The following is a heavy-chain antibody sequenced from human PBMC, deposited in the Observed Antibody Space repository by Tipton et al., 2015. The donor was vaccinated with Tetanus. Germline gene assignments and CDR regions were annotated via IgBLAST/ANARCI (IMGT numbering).Heavy chain of an antibody. V-gene: IGHV3-7*03. CDR3: AKMGQGYFAS. CDR2: TSDDGGAK. CDR1: GFTFSNYR. J-gene: IGHJ4*02. Sequence: SLRLSCVVSGFTFSNYRMNWVRQAPGKGLEWVARTSDDGGAKYSADSVKGRFTISRDNAKNTLFLQMSSLRAEDTAVYYCAKMGQGYFASWGQGTLVTVSP. D-gene: IGHD1-26*01.